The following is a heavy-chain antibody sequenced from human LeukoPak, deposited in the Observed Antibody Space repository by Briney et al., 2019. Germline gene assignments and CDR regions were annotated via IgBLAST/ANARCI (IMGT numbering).Heavy chain of an antibody. V-gene: IGHV1-69*05. D-gene: IGHD3-16*01. J-gene: IGHJ6*03. CDR3: ARTLDMSGAGGVYYYYMDV. Sequence: SVKVSCKASGGTFSSYAISWVRRAPGQGLEWMGGIIPIFGTANYAQKFQGRVTITTDESTSTAYMELSSLRSEDTAVYYCARTLDMSGAGGVYYYYMDVWGKGTTVTVSS. CDR2: IIPIFGTA. CDR1: GGTFSSYA.